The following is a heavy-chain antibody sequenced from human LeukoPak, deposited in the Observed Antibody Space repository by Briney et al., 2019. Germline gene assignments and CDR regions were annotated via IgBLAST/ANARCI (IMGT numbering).Heavy chain of an antibody. CDR1: GYTFTSYY. J-gene: IGHJ3*02. CDR2: INPSGGST. CDR3: ARAILGVTAIGRNAFDI. D-gene: IGHD2-21*02. V-gene: IGHV1-46*01. Sequence: GASVKVSCKASGYTFTSYYMRWVRQAPGQGLEWMGIINPSGGSTNYAQKLQGRVTMTTDTSTSTAYMELRGLRSGDTAVYYCARAILGVTAIGRNAFDIWGQGTMVTVSS.